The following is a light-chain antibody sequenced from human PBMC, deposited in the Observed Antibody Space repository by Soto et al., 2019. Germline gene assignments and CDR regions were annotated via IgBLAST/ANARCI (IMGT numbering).Light chain of an antibody. CDR1: QNINKW. CDR3: QQYNSYAYVT. V-gene: IGKV1-5*01. Sequence: DVQMTQSPSTLSANVGDRVVITCRASQNINKWLAWYQQKPGKAPKFLIYDASTLETGVPSRFSGSGSGTEFTLTISSLQPDDFATYYCQQYNSYAYVTFGQGSKVDVK. J-gene: IGKJ1*01. CDR2: DAS.